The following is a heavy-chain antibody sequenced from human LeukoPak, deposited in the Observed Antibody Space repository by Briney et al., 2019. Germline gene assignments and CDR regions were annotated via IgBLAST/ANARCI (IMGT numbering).Heavy chain of an antibody. J-gene: IGHJ5*02. V-gene: IGHV7-4-1*02. CDR2: INTNTGNL. CDR1: GYTFTSYA. Sequence: EASVKVSCKASGYTFTSYAMNWVRQAPGQGLEWMGWINTNTGNLTYAQGFTGRFVFSLDTSVSTAYLQISSLKAEDTAVYYCAREPHVVVVPAARYNWFGPWGQGTLVTVSS. CDR3: AREPHVVVVPAARYNWFGP. D-gene: IGHD2-2*01.